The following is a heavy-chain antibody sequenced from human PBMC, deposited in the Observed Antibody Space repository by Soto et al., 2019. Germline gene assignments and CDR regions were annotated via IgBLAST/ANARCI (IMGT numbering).Heavy chain of an antibody. J-gene: IGHJ4*02. CDR3: ARGRGVPSVVVVAATPYYFDY. V-gene: IGHV4-34*01. D-gene: IGHD2-15*01. Sequence: GPGGASETLSLTCAVYGGSFSGYYWSWIRQPPGKGLEWIGEINHGGSTNYNPSLKSRVTVSVDTSKNQFSLKLSSVTAADTAVYYCARGRGVPSVVVVAATPYYFDYWGQGTLVTVSS. CDR1: GGSFSGYY. CDR2: INHGGST.